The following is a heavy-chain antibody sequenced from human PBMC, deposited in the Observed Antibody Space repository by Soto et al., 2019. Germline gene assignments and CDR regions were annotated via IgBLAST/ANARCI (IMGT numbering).Heavy chain of an antibody. CDR3: QHRRRDSGPQGDY. CDR2: IYWHDDK. J-gene: IGHJ4*02. D-gene: IGHD3-10*01. Sequence: SGPTLVNPTQTLTLTCTFSGFSLSTSGMGVAWIRQPPGKALEWLALIYWHDDKRYSPSLKNRLTVTKDDSKNQVVLTVTDMDPADKATYYCQHRRRDSGPQGDYWGQGILATVSS. V-gene: IGHV2-5*01. CDR1: GFSLSTSGMG.